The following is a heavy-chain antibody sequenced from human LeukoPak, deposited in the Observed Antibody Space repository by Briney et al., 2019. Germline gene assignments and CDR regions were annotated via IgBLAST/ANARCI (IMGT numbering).Heavy chain of an antibody. V-gene: IGHV3-21*01. CDR3: ARDLFGELPFDY. CDR1: GFTFSSYS. CDR2: ISSSSSYI. D-gene: IGHD3-10*01. J-gene: IGHJ4*02. Sequence: KAGGSLRLSCAASGFTFSSYSMNWVRQAPGKGLEWVSSISSSSSYIYYADSVKGRFTISRDNAKNSLYLQMNSLRAEDTAVYYCARDLFGELPFDYWGQGTLVTVSS.